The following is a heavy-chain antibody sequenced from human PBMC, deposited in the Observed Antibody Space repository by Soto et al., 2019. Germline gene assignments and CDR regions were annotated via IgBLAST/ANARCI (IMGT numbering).Heavy chain of an antibody. D-gene: IGHD2-21*02. CDR1: GFTFDDYA. J-gene: IGHJ5*02. CDR2: ISWNSGSK. CDR3: GKANCGGDWYSNRFDP. Sequence: EVQLVESGGGLVQPGGSLRLSCAASGFTFDDYAMHWVRQAPGKGLEWVSGISWNSGSKGYADSVKGRFTISRDNAKNSLYLQMNSLRTEDTALYYCGKANCGGDWYSNRFDPWGQGTLGTVSS. V-gene: IGHV3-9*01.